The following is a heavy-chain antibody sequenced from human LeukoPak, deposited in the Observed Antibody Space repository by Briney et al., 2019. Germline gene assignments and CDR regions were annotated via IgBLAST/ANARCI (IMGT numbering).Heavy chain of an antibody. J-gene: IGHJ4*02. V-gene: IGHV5-51*01. D-gene: IGHD3-9*01. CDR1: GYSFTSYW. Sequence: GESLKISCKGSGYSFTSYWIGWVRQMPGKGLEWMGIIYPGDSDTRYSPSFQGQVTISADKSISTTYLQWSSLKASDTAMYYCASSHILTRQGPGVPHVTLDYWGQGTLVTVSS. CDR2: IYPGDSDT. CDR3: ASSHILTRQGPGVPHVTLDY.